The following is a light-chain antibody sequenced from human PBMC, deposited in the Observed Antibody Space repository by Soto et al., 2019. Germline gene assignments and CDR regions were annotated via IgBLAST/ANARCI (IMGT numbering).Light chain of an antibody. CDR2: DGN. J-gene: IGLJ2*01. CDR3: TSWTTSTTMI. Sequence: QSALTQPASVSGSPGQSITISCTGTSSDIGAYNFVSWYQQHPGKDPKLMLYDGNIRPSGVSNRFSGSKSGNTASLTISGLQAEDEADYYCTSWTTSTTMIFGGGTKVTVL. V-gene: IGLV2-14*03. CDR1: SSDIGAYNF.